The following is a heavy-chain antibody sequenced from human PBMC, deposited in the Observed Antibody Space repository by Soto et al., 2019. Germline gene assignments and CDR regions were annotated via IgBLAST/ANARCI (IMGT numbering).Heavy chain of an antibody. CDR1: GFTFSDYY. D-gene: IGHD6-13*01. V-gene: IGHV3-11*05. J-gene: IGHJ4*02. CDR2: ISSSSSYI. Sequence: QVQLVESGGGLVKPGGSLRLSCAASGFTFSDYYMSWISQAPGKGLEWLSYISSSSSYINYADSVKGRFTISRDNAKNSLYLQMSRLRAEDTAVYYCAREGPGSSSWYVDSWGQGTLVTVSS. CDR3: AREGPGSSSWYVDS.